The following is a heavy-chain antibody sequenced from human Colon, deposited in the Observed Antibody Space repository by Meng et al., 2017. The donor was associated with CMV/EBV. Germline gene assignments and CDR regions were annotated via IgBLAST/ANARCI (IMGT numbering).Heavy chain of an antibody. CDR1: GFTLSDHY. CDR3: ARGKAGSYANFEY. D-gene: IGHD1-1*01. J-gene: IGHJ4*02. V-gene: IGHV3-72*01. CDR2: SRNKANSYTT. Sequence: SGFTLSDHYMDWVRQAPGKGLEWVSRSRNKANSYTTEYAASVEGRFTISRDDSKTSLYLQMNSLKIEDTAVYYCARGKAGSYANFEYWGQGTLVTVSS.